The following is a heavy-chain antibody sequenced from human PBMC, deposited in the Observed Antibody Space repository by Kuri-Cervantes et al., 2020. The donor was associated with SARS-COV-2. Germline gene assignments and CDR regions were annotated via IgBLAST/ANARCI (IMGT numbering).Heavy chain of an antibody. CDR1: GYTFTGYY. V-gene: IGHV1-2*02. J-gene: IGHJ6*02. D-gene: IGHD2-15*01. CDR3: ARRPPYCSGGSCYYYYYGMDV. Sequence: ASVKVSCKASGYTFTGYYMHWVRQAPGQGLEWMGWINPNSGGTNYAQKFQGGVTMTRDTSISTAYMELSRLRSDDTAVYYCARRPPYCSGGSCYYYYYGMDVWGQGTTVTVSS. CDR2: INPNSGGT.